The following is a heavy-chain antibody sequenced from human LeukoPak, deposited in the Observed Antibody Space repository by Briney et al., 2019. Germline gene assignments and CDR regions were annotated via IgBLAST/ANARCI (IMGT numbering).Heavy chain of an antibody. Sequence: PGGSLRLSCAASGFTFNSYAMSWVRQAPGKGLEWVSAISGSGGSTYYADSVKGRFTISRDNSKNTLYLQMNSLRAEDTAVYYCAKARTDWELLPPLDYWGQGTLVTVSS. CDR1: GFTFNSYA. D-gene: IGHD1-26*01. CDR3: AKARTDWELLPPLDY. V-gene: IGHV3-23*01. CDR2: ISGSGGST. J-gene: IGHJ4*02.